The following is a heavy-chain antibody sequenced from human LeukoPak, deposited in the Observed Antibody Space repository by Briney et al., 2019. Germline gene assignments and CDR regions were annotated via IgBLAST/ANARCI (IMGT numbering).Heavy chain of an antibody. V-gene: IGHV3-7*01. CDR3: ARDVLLITGPFYYYYYGMDV. CDR2: IKHDRGEK. J-gene: IGHJ6*02. Sequence: GGSLRLSCAASGFTFSSYRMSWVRQGPGKGREWVANIKHDRGEKYYVDSVKGRFTISRDNAKNSLYLQINRLRAEDTAVYYCARDVLLITGPFYYYYYGMDVWGQGTTVTVSS. CDR1: GFTFSSYR. D-gene: IGHD1-20*01.